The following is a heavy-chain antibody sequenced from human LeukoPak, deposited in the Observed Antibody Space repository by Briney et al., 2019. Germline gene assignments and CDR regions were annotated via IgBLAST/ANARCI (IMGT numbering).Heavy chain of an antibody. CDR1: GFTFRRYS. D-gene: IGHD2-15*01. Sequence: GGSLRLSCAASGFTFRRYSMNLVRQAPGKGLEWVSYISSSSGTIYYADSVKVRFTISRDNAKNSLYLQMNSLRDEDTAVYYCAAEWVAATHWGQGTLVTVSS. CDR2: ISSSSGTI. V-gene: IGHV3-48*02. CDR3: AAEWVAATH. J-gene: IGHJ4*02.